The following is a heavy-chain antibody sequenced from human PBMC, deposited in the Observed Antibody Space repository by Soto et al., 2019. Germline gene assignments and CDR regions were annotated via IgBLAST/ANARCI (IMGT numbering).Heavy chain of an antibody. D-gene: IGHD4-17*01. CDR2: IWYDGSNK. V-gene: IGHV3-33*08. CDR3: ARDPPYGDYNDY. CDR1: GFTFSSYA. J-gene: IGHJ4*02. Sequence: GGSLRLSCAASGFTFSSYAMHWVRQAPGKGLEWVAVIWYDGSNKYYADSVKGRFTISRDNSKNTLYLQMNSLRAEDTAVYYCARDPPYGDYNDYWGQGTLVTVSS.